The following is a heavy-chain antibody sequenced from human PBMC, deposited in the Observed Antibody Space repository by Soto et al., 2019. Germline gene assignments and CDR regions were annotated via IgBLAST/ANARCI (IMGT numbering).Heavy chain of an antibody. CDR3: VRSKGGYSYGTPFDY. J-gene: IGHJ4*02. D-gene: IGHD5-18*01. Sequence: GGSLRLSCAASGFAFSIYWMMWVRQAPGKGLEWVANINEDGSKKHHADSVKGRFTTSRDNAKNSLYLQMNSLRPEDTALYYCVRSKGGYSYGTPFDYWGQGTLVTVSS. CDR2: INEDGSKK. CDR1: GFAFSIYW. V-gene: IGHV3-7*03.